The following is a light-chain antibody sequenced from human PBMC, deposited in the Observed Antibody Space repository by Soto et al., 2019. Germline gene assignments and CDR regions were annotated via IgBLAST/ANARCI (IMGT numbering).Light chain of an antibody. Sequence: IQMTQSPSSLSASVGDRVSITCRASQSISTHLSWYQQKPGKAPKLLIYAASSLQSWVPSRFTGSGSGTDFTLTISSLQPEDFATYYCLQDYDYPRTFGQGTKVDIK. CDR3: LQDYDYPRT. J-gene: IGKJ1*01. V-gene: IGKV1-6*01. CDR2: AAS. CDR1: QSISTH.